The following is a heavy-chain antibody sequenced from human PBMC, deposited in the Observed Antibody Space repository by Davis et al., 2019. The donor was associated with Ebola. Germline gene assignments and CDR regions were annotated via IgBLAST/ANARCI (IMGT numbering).Heavy chain of an antibody. J-gene: IGHJ4*02. V-gene: IGHV1-18*01. Sequence: ASVKVSCKASGGTFSSFAISWVRQAPGQGLEWVGWISGYNGNTNYAQKFQGRVTMTTDTSTSTAYMELRTLGSEDTAVYYCAREPQPLGGSCYSLGCYFDFWGQGTLVTVPS. D-gene: IGHD2-15*01. CDR1: GGTFSSFA. CDR2: ISGYNGNT. CDR3: AREPQPLGGSCYSLGCYFDF.